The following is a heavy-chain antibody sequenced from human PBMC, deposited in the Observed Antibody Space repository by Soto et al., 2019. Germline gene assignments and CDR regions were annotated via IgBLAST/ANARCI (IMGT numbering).Heavy chain of an antibody. CDR1: GFTFNNYP. Sequence: QVQLVESGGGVVQPGRSLRLSCAASGFTFNNYPMHWVRQAPGKGLEWVAVISYDGRDKYHADSVKGRFTISRDNSKNTLYLQMNSLRAEDTAVYYCARDRDVAAADYYFDCWGQGTLVTVSS. D-gene: IGHD6-25*01. CDR2: ISYDGRDK. J-gene: IGHJ4*02. CDR3: ARDRDVAAADYYFDC. V-gene: IGHV3-30*04.